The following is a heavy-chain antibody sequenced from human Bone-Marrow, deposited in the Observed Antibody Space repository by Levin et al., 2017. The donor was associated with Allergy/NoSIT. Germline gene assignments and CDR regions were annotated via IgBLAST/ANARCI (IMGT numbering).Heavy chain of an antibody. Sequence: PGGSLRLSCAASGFTFSSYGMHWVRQAPGKGLEWVAVIWYDGSNKYYADSVKGRFTISRDNSKNTLYLQMNSLRAEDTAVYYCASLHCSGGSCYLGPYGMDVWGQGTTVTVSS. CDR2: IWYDGSNK. CDR3: ASLHCSGGSCYLGPYGMDV. CDR1: GFTFSSYG. D-gene: IGHD2-15*01. V-gene: IGHV3-33*01. J-gene: IGHJ6*02.